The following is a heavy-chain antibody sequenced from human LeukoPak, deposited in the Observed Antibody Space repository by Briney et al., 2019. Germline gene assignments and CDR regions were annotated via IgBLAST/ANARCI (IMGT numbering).Heavy chain of an antibody. CDR2: IYYSGST. CDR1: GGSISSGGYY. V-gene: IGHV4-31*03. CDR3: ARGCLGYCSSTSSYPNYFDS. Sequence: PSETLSLTCTVSGGSISSGGYYWSWIRQHPGKGLEWIGYIYYSGSTYYNPSLKSRVTISVDTSKNQFSLKLSSVTAADTAVYYWARGCLGYCSSTSSYPNYFDSWGRGPLVTASS. D-gene: IGHD2-2*01. J-gene: IGHJ4*02.